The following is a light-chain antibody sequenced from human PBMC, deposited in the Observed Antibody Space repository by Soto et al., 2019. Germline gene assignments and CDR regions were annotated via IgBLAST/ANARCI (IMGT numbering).Light chain of an antibody. CDR3: QQYNNWPIT. CDR2: GAS. J-gene: IGKJ5*01. V-gene: IGKV3D-15*01. Sequence: EIVMTQSPATLSVSPGERATLSRRASQSVSSNLAWYQQKPGQAPRLLIYGASTRATDTPARFSGSGSVTEFALTISSLQSEDFAVYYCQQYNNWPITFGQGTRLEIK. CDR1: QSVSSN.